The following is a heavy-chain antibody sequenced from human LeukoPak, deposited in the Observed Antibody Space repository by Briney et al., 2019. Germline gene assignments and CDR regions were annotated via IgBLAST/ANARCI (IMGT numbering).Heavy chain of an antibody. V-gene: IGHV3-23*01. CDR1: GFTLTNYA. Sequence: GGSLRLSCAAPGFTLTNYAMSWVRQAPGKGLEWVSSINPSSGNTYYADSVKGRFTIFGDNSKNTLYLQMNSLRAEDTAVYYCAKEHMAAAVYYFDYWGQGTLVTVSS. J-gene: IGHJ4*02. CDR2: INPSSGNT. D-gene: IGHD2-15*01. CDR3: AKEHMAAAVYYFDY.